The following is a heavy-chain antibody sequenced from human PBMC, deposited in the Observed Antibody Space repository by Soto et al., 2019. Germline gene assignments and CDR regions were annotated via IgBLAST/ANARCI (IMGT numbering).Heavy chain of an antibody. CDR3: ARELVDTAMVTNYGMDV. CDR1: GGSISSGGYY. V-gene: IGHV4-31*03. CDR2: IYYSGST. Sequence: LSLTCTVSGGSISSGGYYWSSIRQHPGKGLEWIGYIYYSGSTYYNPSLKSRVTISVDTSKNQFSLKLSSVTAADTAVYYCARELVDTAMVTNYGMDVWGQGTTVTVSS. J-gene: IGHJ6*02. D-gene: IGHD5-18*01.